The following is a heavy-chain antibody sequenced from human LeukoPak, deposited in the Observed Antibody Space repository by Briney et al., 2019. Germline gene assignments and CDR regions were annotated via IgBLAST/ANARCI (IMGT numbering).Heavy chain of an antibody. CDR1: GDSVSSNSAA. J-gene: IGHJ5*02. Sequence: SQTLSLTCAISGDSVSSNSAAWNWIRQSPSRGLEWLGRTYHTSKWYNDYAVSVKSRITINPDTSKNQFSLQLRSVTPEDTAVYYCAREGTSGTHLNWFDPWGQGTLVTVSS. CDR3: AREGTSGTHLNWFDP. V-gene: IGHV6-1*01. D-gene: IGHD1-1*01. CDR2: TYHTSKWYN.